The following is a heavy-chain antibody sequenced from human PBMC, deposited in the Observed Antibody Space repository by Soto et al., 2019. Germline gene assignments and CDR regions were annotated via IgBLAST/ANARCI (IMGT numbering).Heavy chain of an antibody. V-gene: IGHV3-49*04. D-gene: IGHD3-22*01. Sequence: GGSLRLSCTASGFTFGDYAMSWVRQAPGKGLEWVGFIRSKAYGGTTEYAASVKGRFTISRDDSKSIAYLQMNSLKTEATAVYYCTRDAQYYYDSSGLSGWFDPWGQGTLVTVSS. CDR1: GFTFGDYA. CDR3: TRDAQYYYDSSGLSGWFDP. J-gene: IGHJ5*02. CDR2: IRSKAYGGTT.